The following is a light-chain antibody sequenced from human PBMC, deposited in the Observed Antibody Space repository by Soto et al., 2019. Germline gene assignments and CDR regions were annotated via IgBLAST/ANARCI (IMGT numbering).Light chain of an antibody. CDR1: SSNIGAGYD. CDR2: DDN. V-gene: IGLV1-40*01. Sequence: QAVGTQPPSVSGAPGQRVAISCTGSSSNIGAGYDLHWYQHLPGTAPKLLIYDDNNRPSGVPDRFSGSRSGTSASLAITGLQAEDEADYYCQSYDSSLSAYVFGTGTKVTVL. CDR3: QSYDSSLSAYV. J-gene: IGLJ1*01.